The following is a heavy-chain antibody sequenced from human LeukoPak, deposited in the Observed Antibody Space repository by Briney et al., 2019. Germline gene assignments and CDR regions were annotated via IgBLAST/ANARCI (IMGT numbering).Heavy chain of an antibody. CDR1: GYTFTDYY. D-gene: IGHD5-24*01. V-gene: IGHV1-2*02. J-gene: IGHJ4*02. CDR3: ARGRNIEMTTMSGGSDY. Sequence: ASVKVSCKSSGYTFTDYYMHWVRQAPGQGLEWMGWLNPNSGDTNYTQKFQGRVSMTRDTSISTAYMDLSDLRSDDTAVYYCARGRNIEMTTMSGGSDYWGQGTLVTVSS. CDR2: LNPNSGDT.